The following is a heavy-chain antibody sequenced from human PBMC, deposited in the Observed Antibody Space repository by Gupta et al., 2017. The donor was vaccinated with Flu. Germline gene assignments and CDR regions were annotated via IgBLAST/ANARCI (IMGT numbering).Heavy chain of an antibody. Sequence: QVQLVESGGGVVQPGRSLRLSCAASGFPFSNYGIHWVRLAPGKGLEWLAVIWFDGSDKAYADSVKGRFIVSRDSPTNIAYLQMNSVRAEDTAVYYCARGNCPGESCVDYWGQGTLVTVSS. V-gene: IGHV3-33*01. J-gene: IGHJ4*02. CDR2: IWFDGSDK. CDR1: GFPFSNYG. D-gene: IGHD1-26*01. CDR3: ARGNCPGESCVDY.